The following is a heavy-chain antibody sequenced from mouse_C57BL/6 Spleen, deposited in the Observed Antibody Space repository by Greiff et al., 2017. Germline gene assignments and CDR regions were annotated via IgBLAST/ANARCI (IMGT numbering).Heavy chain of an antibody. V-gene: IGHV6-3*01. CDR1: GFTFSNYW. D-gene: IGHD2-5*01. J-gene: IGHJ3*01. Sequence: EVQLQESGGGLVQPGGSMKLSCVASGFTFSNYWMNWVRQSPEKGLEWVAQIRLKSDNYATHYAESGKGRLTISKDDSRSSVYLQMSNLREEDTVIYYCTTAYYSNYAWFAYWGQGTLVTVSA. CDR2: IRLKSDNYAT. CDR3: TTAYYSNYAWFAY.